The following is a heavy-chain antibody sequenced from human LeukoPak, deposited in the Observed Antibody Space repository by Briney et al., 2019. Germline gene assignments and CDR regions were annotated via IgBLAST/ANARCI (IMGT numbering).Heavy chain of an antibody. CDR2: IWYDGSIT. CDR1: GFTFSRYG. V-gene: IGHV3-33*06. Sequence: GGSLRLSCAASGFTFSRYGMHWVRQAPGKGLEWVAVIWYDGSITYYADSVMGRFTISKDNSRNMLYLQMNSLRAEDTAVYYCAKPDEMKMDYWGKEPWSPSPQ. CDR3: AKPDEMKMDY. J-gene: IGHJ4*01.